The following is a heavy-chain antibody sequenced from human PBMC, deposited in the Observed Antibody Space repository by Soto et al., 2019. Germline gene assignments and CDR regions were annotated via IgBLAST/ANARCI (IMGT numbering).Heavy chain of an antibody. J-gene: IGHJ5*02. Sequence: SGPTLVNPTQTLTLTCTFSGFSLSTSGVGVGWIRQPPGKALEWLALIYWNDDKRYSPSLKSRLTITKDTSKNQVVLTMTNMDPVDTATYYCAHRLYYYDSSGYYEAHENWFDPWGQGTLVTVSS. CDR1: GFSLSTSGVG. V-gene: IGHV2-5*01. D-gene: IGHD3-22*01. CDR2: IYWNDDK. CDR3: AHRLYYYDSSGYYEAHENWFDP.